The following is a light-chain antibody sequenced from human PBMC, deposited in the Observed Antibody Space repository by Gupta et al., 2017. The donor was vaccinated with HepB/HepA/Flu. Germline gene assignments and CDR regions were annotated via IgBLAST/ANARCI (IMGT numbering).Light chain of an antibody. CDR3: QSDDSIRSGWV. CDR2: GNS. Sequence: QSVLTPPPSVSGAPGQRVTISCTGSSSNIGAGYDVHWYQQLPGTAPKLLIYGNSNRPSVVPDRFSGSKSGTSASLAITGLQAEDEADYYCQSDDSIRSGWVFGGGTKLTVL. CDR1: SSNIGAGYD. J-gene: IGLJ3*02. V-gene: IGLV1-40*01.